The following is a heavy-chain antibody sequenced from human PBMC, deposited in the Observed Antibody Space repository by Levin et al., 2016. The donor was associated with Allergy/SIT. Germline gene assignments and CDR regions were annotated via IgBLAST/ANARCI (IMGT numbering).Heavy chain of an antibody. Sequence: WVRQAPGQGLEWMGWINPNSGGTNYAQKFQGWVTMTRDTSISTAYMELSRLRSDDTAVYYCARELWFGELYPYGMDVWGQGTTVTVSS. D-gene: IGHD3-10*01. CDR2: INPNSGGT. J-gene: IGHJ6*02. V-gene: IGHV1-2*04. CDR3: ARELWFGELYPYGMDV.